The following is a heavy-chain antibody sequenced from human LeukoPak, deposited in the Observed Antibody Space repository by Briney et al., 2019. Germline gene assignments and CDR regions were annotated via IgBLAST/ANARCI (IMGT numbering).Heavy chain of an antibody. V-gene: IGHV5-51*01. Sequence: GESLKISCKGSGYSFTSYWIGWVRQMPGKGLEWMGIIYPGDPDTRYSPSFRGQVTISADKSISTAYLQWSSLKASDTAMYYCARGTYSGSYYYYYYMDVWGKGTTVTVSS. D-gene: IGHD1-26*01. CDR3: ARGTYSGSYYYYYYMDV. J-gene: IGHJ6*03. CDR1: GYSFTSYW. CDR2: IYPGDPDT.